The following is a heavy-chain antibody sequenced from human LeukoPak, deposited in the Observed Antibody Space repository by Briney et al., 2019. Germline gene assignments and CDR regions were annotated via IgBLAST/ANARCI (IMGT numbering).Heavy chain of an antibody. J-gene: IGHJ4*02. CDR1: GYTFTSYA. D-gene: IGHD2-2*01. CDR3: ARVQSRHCSSTSCPDY. V-gene: IGHV1-3*01. CDR2: INAGNGNT. Sequence: GASVKVSCKASGYTFTSYAMHWVRQAPGQRLEWMGWINAGNGNTKYSQKFQGRVTITRDTSASTAYMELSSLRSEDTAVYYSARVQSRHCSSTSCPDYWGQGTLVTVSS.